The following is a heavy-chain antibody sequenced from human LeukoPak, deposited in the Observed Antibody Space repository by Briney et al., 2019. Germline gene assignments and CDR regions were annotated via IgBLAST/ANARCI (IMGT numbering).Heavy chain of an antibody. CDR3: ASQQWLVSTFDI. Sequence: GGSLRLSCVVSGFDFSGFSMSWVRQAPGKGLEWVAIMDEYGSDIFYVESVKGRFTISRDNVKNTLYLQMNSLRAEDTAVYYCASQQWLVSTFDIWGQGTMVTVSS. V-gene: IGHV3-7*01. CDR1: GFDFSGFS. CDR2: MDEYGSDI. D-gene: IGHD6-19*01. J-gene: IGHJ3*02.